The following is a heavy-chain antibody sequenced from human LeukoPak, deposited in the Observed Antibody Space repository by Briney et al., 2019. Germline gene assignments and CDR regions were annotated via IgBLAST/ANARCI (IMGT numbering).Heavy chain of an antibody. CDR3: ARAPSNPYYDFWSGYSLNY. CDR2: INPNSGGT. CDR1: GYTFTSYG. Sequence: ASVKVSCKASGYTFTSYGISWVRQAPGQGLEWMGWINPNSGGTNYAQKFQGRVTMTRDTSISTAYMELSRLRSDDTAVYYCARAPSNPYYDFWSGYSLNYWGQGTLVTVSS. V-gene: IGHV1-2*02. D-gene: IGHD3-3*01. J-gene: IGHJ4*02.